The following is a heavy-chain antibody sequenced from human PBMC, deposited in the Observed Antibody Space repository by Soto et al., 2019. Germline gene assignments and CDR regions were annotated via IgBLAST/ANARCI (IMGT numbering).Heavy chain of an antibody. CDR2: MNPNSGNT. V-gene: IGHV1-8*01. Sequence: QVQLVQSGAEVKKPGASVKVSCKASGYTFISYDINWVRQATGQGLEWMGWMNPNSGNTGYAQKFQGRVTMTRNTSISTAYMELSSLRSEDTAIYYCAAGSAAVTTRPMHWGQGTLVTVSS. J-gene: IGHJ4*02. D-gene: IGHD3-22*01. CDR1: GYTFISYD. CDR3: AAGSAAVTTRPMH.